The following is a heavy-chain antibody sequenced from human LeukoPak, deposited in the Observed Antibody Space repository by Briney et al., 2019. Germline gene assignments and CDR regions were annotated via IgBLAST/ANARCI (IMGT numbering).Heavy chain of an antibody. CDR2: ISYDGSNK. V-gene: IGHV3-30*18. CDR3: AKERLLWCGELFTCFDL. D-gene: IGHD3-10*01. Sequence: PGRSLRLSFAASGFTFSSYGMHWVRQAPGKGLDGVAVISYDGSNKYYADSVKGRFTISRDNSKNTLYLQMNSLLAENTAVYYCAKERLLWCGELFTCFDLWCRGPLVTVSA. CDR1: GFTFSSYG. J-gene: IGHJ5*02.